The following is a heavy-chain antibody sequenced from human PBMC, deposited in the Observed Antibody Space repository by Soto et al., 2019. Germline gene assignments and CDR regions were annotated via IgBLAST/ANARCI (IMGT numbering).Heavy chain of an antibody. V-gene: IGHV5-51*01. CDR1: GYIFTSYW. Sequence: VESLKISCKGSGYIFTSYWICWVLQMPGKVLEWMGIIYPGDSDTRYSPSFQGQVTISADKSISTAYLQWSSLKASDTAMYYCARHKASSSWQFMDVWGQGTTVTVSS. D-gene: IGHD6-13*01. CDR3: ARHKASSSWQFMDV. CDR2: IYPGDSDT. J-gene: IGHJ6*02.